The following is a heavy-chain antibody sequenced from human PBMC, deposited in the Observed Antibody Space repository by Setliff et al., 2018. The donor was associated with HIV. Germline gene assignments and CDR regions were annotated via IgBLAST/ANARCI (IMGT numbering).Heavy chain of an antibody. CDR1: GYSFTSYW. V-gene: IGHV5-10-1*01. D-gene: IGHD3-10*01. Sequence: PGESLKISCKGSGYSFTSYWISWVRQMPGKGLEWMGRIDPSNSNTNYSPSFQGHVTIAADKSIRTAYLQWSSLKASDTAMYYCARRSVSHGNGFDLWGQGTLVTVSS. J-gene: IGHJ3*01. CDR3: ARRSVSHGNGFDL. CDR2: IDPSNSNT.